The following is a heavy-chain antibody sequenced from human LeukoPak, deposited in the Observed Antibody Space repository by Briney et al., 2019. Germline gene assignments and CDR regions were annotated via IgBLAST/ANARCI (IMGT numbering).Heavy chain of an antibody. J-gene: IGHJ4*02. CDR2: IGVNGGST. V-gene: IGHV3-23*01. CDR1: GFTFNNYA. Sequence: GGSLRLSCAASGFTFNNYAMGWVRQAPGKGLEWVSSIGVNGGSTYYADPVKGRFTISRDNSNTLFLQMNNLRAEDTAVYYCAKSNYYDSRRYYYDLDYWGQGTLVTVSS. D-gene: IGHD3-22*01. CDR3: AKSNYYDSRRYYYDLDY.